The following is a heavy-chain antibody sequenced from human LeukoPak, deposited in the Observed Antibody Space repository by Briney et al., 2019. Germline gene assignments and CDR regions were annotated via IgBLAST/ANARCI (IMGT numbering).Heavy chain of an antibody. V-gene: IGHV5-51*01. J-gene: IGHJ4*02. Sequence: GESLKISCKGSGYSFTSYWIGWVRQMPGKGLEWMGIIYPGDSDTRYSPSFQGQVTISADKSISTAYLQWSSLKASDTAMYYCARPWDSGYDYTPPDYWGQGTLVTVSS. CDR1: GYSFTSYW. CDR3: ARPWDSGYDYTPPDY. CDR2: IYPGDSDT. D-gene: IGHD5-12*01.